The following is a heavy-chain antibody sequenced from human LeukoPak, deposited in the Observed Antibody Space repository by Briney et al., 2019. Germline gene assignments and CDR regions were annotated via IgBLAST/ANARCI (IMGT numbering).Heavy chain of an antibody. J-gene: IGHJ5*02. CDR2: ISAYNGNT. CDR3: VWYSRGRSHYYDSSAYYSPTDNWFDP. CDR1: GYTFTSYG. Sequence: VASVKVSCKASGYTFTSYGISWVRQAPGQGLEWMGWISAYNGNTNYAQKLQGRVTMTEDTSTDTAYMELRSLRSEDTAVYYCVWYSRGRSHYYDSSAYYSPTDNWFDPWGQGTLVTVSS. D-gene: IGHD3-22*01. V-gene: IGHV1-18*01.